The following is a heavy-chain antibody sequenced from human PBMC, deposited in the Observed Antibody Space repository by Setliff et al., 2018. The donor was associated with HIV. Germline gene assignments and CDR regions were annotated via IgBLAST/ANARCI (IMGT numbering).Heavy chain of an antibody. J-gene: IGHJ6*04. V-gene: IGHV4-34*01. CDR1: GGSLSGHY. CDR2: INHSGST. D-gene: IGHD1-20*01. CDR3: ARHDPYKVDV. Sequence: SETLSLTCAVYGGSLSGHYWSWIRQPPGKGLEWIGEINHSGSTNYNPSLKSRVTISVDTSKNQFSLKLSSVTAADTAVYYCARHDPYKVDVWGKGTTVTVSS.